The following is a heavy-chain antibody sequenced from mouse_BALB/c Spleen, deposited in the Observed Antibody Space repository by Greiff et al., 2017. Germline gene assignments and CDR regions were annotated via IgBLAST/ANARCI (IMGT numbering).Heavy chain of an antibody. CDR2: ISYSGST. Sequence: EVQLQESGPGLVKPSQSLSLTCTVTGYSITSDYAWNWIRQFPGNKLEWMGYISYSGSTSYNPSLKSRISITRDTSKNQFFLQLNSVTTEDTATYYCARGDYGSSPYFDYWGQGTTLTVSS. CDR3: ARGDYGSSPYFDY. V-gene: IGHV3-2*02. CDR1: GYSITSDYA. D-gene: IGHD1-1*01. J-gene: IGHJ2*01.